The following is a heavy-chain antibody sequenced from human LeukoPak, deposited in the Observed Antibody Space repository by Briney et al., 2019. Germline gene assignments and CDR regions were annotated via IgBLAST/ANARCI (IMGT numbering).Heavy chain of an antibody. CDR1: GLTVSTNY. CDR3: ARELGGYGMDV. D-gene: IGHD7-27*01. Sequence: GGSLRLSCAASGLTVSTNYMSWVRQAPGKGLEWVSVIYSGGSTYYPDSVKGRFTMSRDNSKNTLSLQMNSLRAEDTAVYYCARELGGYGMDVWGQGTTVTVSS. CDR2: IYSGGST. J-gene: IGHJ6*01. V-gene: IGHV3-66*01.